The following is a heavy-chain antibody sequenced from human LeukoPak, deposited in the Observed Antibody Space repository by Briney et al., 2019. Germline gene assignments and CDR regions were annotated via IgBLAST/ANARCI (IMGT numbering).Heavy chain of an antibody. CDR1: GFTFSSYA. D-gene: IGHD3-22*01. CDR3: AKDGESSDYYYGEVDY. CDR2: ISGSGGST. V-gene: IGHV3-23*01. Sequence: GGSLRLSCAASGFTFSSYAMSWVRQAPGKGLEWVSAISGSGGSTYYADSVKGRFTISRDNSKNTLYLQMNSLRAEDTAVYYCAKDGESSDYYYGEVDYWGQGTLVTVSS. J-gene: IGHJ4*02.